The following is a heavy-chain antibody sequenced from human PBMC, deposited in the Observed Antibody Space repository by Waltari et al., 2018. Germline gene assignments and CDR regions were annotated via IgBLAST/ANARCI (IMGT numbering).Heavy chain of an antibody. CDR3: AREYFEYSSSPLFDY. Sequence: QVQLQESGPGLVKPSETLSLTCTVSGGSISSYYWSWIRQPAGKGLEWIGRIYTSGSTNYNPSLKSRVTMSVATSKNQFSLKLSSVTAADTAVYYCAREYFEYSSSPLFDYWGQGTLVTVSS. CDR1: GGSISSYY. D-gene: IGHD6-6*01. J-gene: IGHJ4*02. CDR2: IYTSGST. V-gene: IGHV4-4*07.